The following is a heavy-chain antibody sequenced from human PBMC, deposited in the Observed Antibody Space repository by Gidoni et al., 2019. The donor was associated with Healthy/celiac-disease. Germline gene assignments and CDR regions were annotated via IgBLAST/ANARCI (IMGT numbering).Heavy chain of an antibody. CDR1: GFTFSNYA. CDR2: IRTSGSKT. Sequence: EVQLLESGGGLVQPGGSLILSCAASGFTFSNYAMSWVRQAPGKGLEGVSAIRTSGSKTYYADSVKGRFTISRDNSKNTLYLQMNSLRAEDSAVYYCATEALGDGYNADYWGQGTLVTVSS. J-gene: IGHJ4*02. D-gene: IGHD5-12*01. CDR3: ATEALGDGYNADY. V-gene: IGHV3-23*01.